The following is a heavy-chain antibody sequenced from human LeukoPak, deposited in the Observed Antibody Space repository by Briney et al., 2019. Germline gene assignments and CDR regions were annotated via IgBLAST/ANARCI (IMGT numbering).Heavy chain of an antibody. J-gene: IGHJ3*02. CDR3: AKGGSGTRPGSAFDI. V-gene: IGHV3-9*01. D-gene: IGHD3-16*01. Sequence: PGRSLRLSCAASGFTFDDYAMHWVRQAPGKGLEWVSGISWNSGSIGYADSVKGRFTISRDNAKNSLYLQMNSLRAEDTALYYCAKGGSGTRPGSAFDIWGQGTMVTVSS. CDR2: ISWNSGSI. CDR1: GFTFDDYA.